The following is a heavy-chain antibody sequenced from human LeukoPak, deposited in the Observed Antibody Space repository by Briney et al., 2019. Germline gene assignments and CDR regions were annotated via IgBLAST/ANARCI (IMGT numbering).Heavy chain of an antibody. D-gene: IGHD6-19*01. Sequence: SVQVSCKASGCTFSSYAISWVRQAPGQGLAWMGGIIPIFGTANYAQKFQGRVTITTDESTSTAYMELSSLRSEDTAVYYCARDGSSGGADYRGQGTLVTVSS. J-gene: IGHJ4*02. V-gene: IGHV1-69*05. CDR1: GCTFSSYA. CDR3: ARDGSSGGADY. CDR2: IIPIFGTA.